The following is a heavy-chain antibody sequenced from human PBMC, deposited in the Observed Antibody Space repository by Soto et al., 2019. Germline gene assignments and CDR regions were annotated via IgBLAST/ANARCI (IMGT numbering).Heavy chain of an antibody. V-gene: IGHV1-69*02. CDR2: IVPILGIP. J-gene: IGHJ6*02. Sequence: QVQLVQSGAEVKKPGSSVKVSCKASGGTFSSYTITWVRQAPGQGLEWMGRIVPILGIPNYAQKFQGRVSITADKSTSTAYMALRNLRSEDTAVYYFARIRGSYGMDVWGQGTTVTVSS. CDR1: GGTFSSYT. CDR3: ARIRGSYGMDV. D-gene: IGHD1-1*01.